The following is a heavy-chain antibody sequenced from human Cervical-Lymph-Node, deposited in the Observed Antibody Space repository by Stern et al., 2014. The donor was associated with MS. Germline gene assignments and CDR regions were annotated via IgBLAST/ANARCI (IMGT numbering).Heavy chain of an antibody. Sequence: EDQLVESGGGLVKPGGSLRLSCAASGFPFSTYSMTWVRQAPGKGLEWVSSITSNSDYRHYSDSVKGRFTISRDNAKDSLYLQMNRLRAEDTAVYYCATKRSIFGVSFDYWGQGTLVTVSS. V-gene: IGHV3-21*01. CDR3: ATKRSIFGVSFDY. J-gene: IGHJ4*02. D-gene: IGHD3-3*01. CDR2: ITSNSDYR. CDR1: GFPFSTYS.